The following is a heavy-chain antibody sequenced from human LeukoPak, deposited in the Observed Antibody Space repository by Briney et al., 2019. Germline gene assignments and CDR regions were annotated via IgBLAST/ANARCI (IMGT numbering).Heavy chain of an antibody. V-gene: IGHV4-59*01. CDR2: IYYSGST. J-gene: IGHJ5*02. D-gene: IGHD1-26*01. Sequence: PSETLSLTCTVSGGSISSYYWSWIRQPPGKGLEWIGYIYYSGSTNYNPSLKSRVTISVDTSKNQFSLKLSSVTAADTAVYYCARGRGSYYGECTWFDPWGQGTLVTVSS. CDR3: ARGRGSYYGECTWFDP. CDR1: GGSISSYY.